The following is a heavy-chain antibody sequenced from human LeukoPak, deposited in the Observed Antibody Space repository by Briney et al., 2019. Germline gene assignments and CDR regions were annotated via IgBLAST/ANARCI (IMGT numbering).Heavy chain of an antibody. CDR3: ARTLDKGSIALDY. D-gene: IGHD6-6*01. J-gene: IGHJ4*02. Sequence: GGSLRLSCAASGFTFSSYGMHWVRQAPGKGLEWVAFIRYDGSNKYYADSVKGRFTISRDNSKNTLYLQMNSLRAEDTAVYYCARTLDKGSIALDYWGQGTLVTVSS. CDR2: IRYDGSNK. V-gene: IGHV3-30*02. CDR1: GFTFSSYG.